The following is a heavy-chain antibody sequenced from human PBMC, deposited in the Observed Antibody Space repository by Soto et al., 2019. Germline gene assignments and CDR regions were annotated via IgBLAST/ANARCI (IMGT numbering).Heavy chain of an antibody. V-gene: IGHV3-30*18. CDR1: GLTFSSYG. D-gene: IGHD4-17*01. CDR2: ISYDGSNK. Sequence: QVQLVESGGGVVQPGRSLRLSCAASGLTFSSYGMHWVRQAPGKGLEWVAVISYDGSNKYYADSVKGRFTISRDNSKNPLYLQMNSLRAEDTAVYYCAKDGFDYGYYVDAFDIWGQGTMVTVSS. J-gene: IGHJ3*02. CDR3: AKDGFDYGYYVDAFDI.